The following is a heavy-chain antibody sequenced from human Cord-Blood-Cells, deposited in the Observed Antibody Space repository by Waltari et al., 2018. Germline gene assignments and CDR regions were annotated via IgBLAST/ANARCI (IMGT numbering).Heavy chain of an antibody. D-gene: IGHD6-6*01. V-gene: IGHV4-34*01. CDR1: GGSFSGYY. J-gene: IGHJ1*01. Sequence: QVQLQQWGAGLLKPSETLSLTCAVYGGSFSGYYWSWIRQPPGKGLEWIGEINHSGSTNHNPSLKSRVTISVDTSKNQFARKLSSVTAADTAVYYCARGSRIIAARVDFQHWGQGTLVTVSS. CDR2: INHSGST. CDR3: ARGSRIIAARVDFQH.